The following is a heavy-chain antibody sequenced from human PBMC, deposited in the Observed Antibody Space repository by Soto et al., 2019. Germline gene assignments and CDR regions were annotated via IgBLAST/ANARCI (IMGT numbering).Heavy chain of an antibody. CDR1: GGSFSSSSYY. CDR2: IYYSGST. D-gene: IGHD5-12*01. Sequence: TSETLSLTCAVYGGSFSSSSYYWGWIRQPPGKGLEWIGNIYYSGSTYYNPSLKSRVTISVDTSKNQFSLKLSSVTAADTAVYYCARRRTYSGYSSAFDSWGQGTLVTVSS. J-gene: IGHJ4*02. CDR3: ARRRTYSGYSSAFDS. V-gene: IGHV4-39*01.